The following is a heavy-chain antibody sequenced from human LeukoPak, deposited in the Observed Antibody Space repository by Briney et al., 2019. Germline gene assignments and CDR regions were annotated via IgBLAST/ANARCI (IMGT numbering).Heavy chain of an antibody. J-gene: IGHJ4*01. CDR2: PLNTEST. V-gene: IGHV4-39*01. D-gene: IGHD3-10*01. Sequence: SETLSLTCSVSGGSMSSSSYYYYWGWIRRPPGKGLEWIGSPLNTESTYYNPSLRSRLTMSVDTSKNQFSMRLTSVTAADTAVYYCARNNSMVRGALDYWGQGILVTVSS. CDR1: GGSMSSSSYYYY. CDR3: ARNNSMVRGALDY.